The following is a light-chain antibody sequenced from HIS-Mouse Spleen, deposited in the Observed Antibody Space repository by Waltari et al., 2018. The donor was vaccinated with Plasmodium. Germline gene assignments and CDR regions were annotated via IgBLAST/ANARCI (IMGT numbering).Light chain of an antibody. CDR2: EDS. CDR3: YSTDSSGNHRV. J-gene: IGLJ3*02. V-gene: IGLV3-10*01. Sequence: SYELTQPPSVSVSPGQTARINCYGDALPKKYAYWYQQKPGQAPVLVIYEDSKRPSGIPERFSGSSSGTIATLTISGAQVEDEADYYCYSTDSSGNHRVFGGGTKLTVL. CDR1: ALPKKY.